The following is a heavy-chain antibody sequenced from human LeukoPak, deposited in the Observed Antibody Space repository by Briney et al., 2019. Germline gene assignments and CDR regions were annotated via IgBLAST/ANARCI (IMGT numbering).Heavy chain of an antibody. CDR1: GFTFSTYP. CDR3: FMGRNFYYDS. CDR2: VSSDGSSG. D-gene: IGHD3-10*01. Sequence: GGSLRLSCAASGFTFSTYPIHWVRQAPGKGLEWVAAVSSDGSSGYYSDSAKGRFTISRDNSKNTVFLQMNSLSTGDTAVYSCFMGRNFYYDSWGQGTLVTVSS. V-gene: IGHV3-30*01. J-gene: IGHJ5*01.